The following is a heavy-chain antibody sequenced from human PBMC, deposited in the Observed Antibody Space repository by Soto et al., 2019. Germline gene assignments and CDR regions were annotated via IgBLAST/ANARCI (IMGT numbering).Heavy chain of an antibody. J-gene: IGHJ4*02. Sequence: QVQLQQWGAGLLKASETLSLTCVVSGGPFSGYFWTWIRQSPGRGLEWLGEISHSGSRNYNPAFQSRVILSVDSSKNHVSLKLSSVTAADSATYFCARGLAYDRPITVAEPFDSWGQGTLVTVSS. V-gene: IGHV4-34*02. CDR1: GGPFSGYF. CDR2: ISHSGSR. D-gene: IGHD6-19*01. CDR3: ARGLAYDRPITVAEPFDS.